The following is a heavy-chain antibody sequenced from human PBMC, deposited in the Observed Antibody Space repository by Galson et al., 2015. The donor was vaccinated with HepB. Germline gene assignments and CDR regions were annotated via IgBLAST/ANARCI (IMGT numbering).Heavy chain of an antibody. J-gene: IGHJ3*02. V-gene: IGHV1-18*01. D-gene: IGHD3-10*01. CDR1: GYTFTSYG. CDR2: ISAYNGNT. Sequence: SVKVSCKASGYTFTSYGISWVRQAPGQGLEWMGWISAYNGNTNYAQKLQGRVTMTTDTSTSTAYMELRSLRSDDTAVYYCARDLTHYYGSGSYAFDIWGQGTMVTVSS. CDR3: ARDLTHYYGSGSYAFDI.